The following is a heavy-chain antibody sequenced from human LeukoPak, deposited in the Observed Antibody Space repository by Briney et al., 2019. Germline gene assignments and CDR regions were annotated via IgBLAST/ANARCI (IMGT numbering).Heavy chain of an antibody. D-gene: IGHD3-9*01. CDR1: GYTFTSYG. Sequence: ASVKVSCKASGYTFTSYGISWVRQAPGQGLEWMGWISSYNGNTNYAQKLQGRVTMTTDTSTSTAYMELRSLRSDDTAVYYCARVNYDILTGYYSLGKDLDYWGQGTLVTVSS. V-gene: IGHV1-18*01. CDR2: ISSYNGNT. J-gene: IGHJ4*02. CDR3: ARVNYDILTGYYSLGKDLDY.